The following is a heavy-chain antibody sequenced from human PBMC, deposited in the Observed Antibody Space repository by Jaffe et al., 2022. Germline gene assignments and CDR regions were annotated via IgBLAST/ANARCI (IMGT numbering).Heavy chain of an antibody. CDR1: GFTFSSYA. V-gene: IGHV3-23*01. CDR3: AKDGSPRSPTPQPDWVVTFGNYYYYMDV. D-gene: IGHD2-21*02. CDR2: ISGSGGST. J-gene: IGHJ6*03. Sequence: EVQLLESGGGLVQPGGSLRLSCAASGFTFSSYAMSWVRQAPGKGLEWVSAISGSGGSTYYADSVKGRFTISRDNSKNTLYLQMNSLRAEDTAVYYCAKDGSPRSPTPQPDWVVTFGNYYYYMDVWGKGTTVTVSS.